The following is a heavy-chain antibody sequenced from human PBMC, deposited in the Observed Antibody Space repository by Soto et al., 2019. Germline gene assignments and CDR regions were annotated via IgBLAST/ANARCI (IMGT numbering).Heavy chain of an antibody. CDR2: INPNSGGT. D-gene: IGHD2-8*01. V-gene: IGHV1-2*02. CDR3: AGGGYCTDGVCSRGYYYGMDV. Sequence: ASVKVSCKASGYTFTGYYMHWVRQAPGQGLEWMGWINPNSGGTNYAQKFQGRVTMTRDTSISTAYMELSMLRSDDTAVYYCAGGGYCTDGVCSRGYYYGMDVWGQGTTVTVSS. CDR1: GYTFTGYY. J-gene: IGHJ6*02.